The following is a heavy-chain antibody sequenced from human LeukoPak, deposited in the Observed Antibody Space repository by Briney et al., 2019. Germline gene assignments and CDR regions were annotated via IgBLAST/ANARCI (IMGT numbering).Heavy chain of an antibody. Sequence: NPSETLSLTCTVSGGSISSYYWSWIRQPAGEGLEWIVRIYTSGSTNYNPSLKSRVTMSVDTSKNQISLKVNSVTAADTAVYYCARESYSSSYLFDFWGQGTLVTVST. V-gene: IGHV4-4*07. CDR3: ARESYSSSYLFDF. D-gene: IGHD6-6*01. CDR1: GGSISSYY. J-gene: IGHJ4*02. CDR2: IYTSGST.